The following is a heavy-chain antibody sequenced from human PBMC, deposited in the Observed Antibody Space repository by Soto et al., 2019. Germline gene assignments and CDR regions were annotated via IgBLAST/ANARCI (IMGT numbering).Heavy chain of an antibody. CDR3: ARDLWGSEELYYYGMDV. Sequence: GGSLRLSCAASGFTFSTYSMTWVRQAPGMGLEWVSCISSSTRNKYYADSVKGRFTISRDNAKNSMYLQMDSLRAEDTAVYYCARDLWGSEELYYYGMDVWGQGTTVTVSS. CDR2: ISSSTRNK. V-gene: IGHV3-21*01. J-gene: IGHJ6*02. CDR1: GFTFSTYS. D-gene: IGHD7-27*01.